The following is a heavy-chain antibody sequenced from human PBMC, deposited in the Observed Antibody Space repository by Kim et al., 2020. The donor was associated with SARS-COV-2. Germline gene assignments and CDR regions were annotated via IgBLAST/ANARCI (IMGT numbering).Heavy chain of an antibody. Sequence: GGSLRLSCAASGFTFSNYWMAWARQAPGKGLEWVAVIKPDGTEKYYVDSAEGRFTISRDNTKNSLYLHMNILRADDTAVYYCAKDWGGPWGQGTLVTVSS. D-gene: IGHD3-16*01. V-gene: IGHV3-7*01. J-gene: IGHJ5*02. CDR1: GFTFSNYW. CDR2: IKPDGTEK. CDR3: AKDWGGP.